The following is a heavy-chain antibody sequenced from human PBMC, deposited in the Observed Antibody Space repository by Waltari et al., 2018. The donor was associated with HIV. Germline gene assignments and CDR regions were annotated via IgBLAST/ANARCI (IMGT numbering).Heavy chain of an antibody. Sequence: QVQLQESGPGLVTPSQTLSIACVVSGYTISRGYYWGWTRNPAGTGLEWIGLIYYGGGTYYNPSLKSRVTISVDTSKNQFSLKLSSVTAADTAVYYCAREGWAATGDYWGQGTLVTVSS. D-gene: IGHD6-13*01. CDR3: AREGWAATGDY. J-gene: IGHJ4*02. V-gene: IGHV4-38-2*02. CDR1: GYTISRGYY. CDR2: IYYGGGT.